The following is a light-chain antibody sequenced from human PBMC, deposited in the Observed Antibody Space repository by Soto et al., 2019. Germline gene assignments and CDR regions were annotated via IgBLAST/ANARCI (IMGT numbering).Light chain of an antibody. J-gene: IGLJ2*01. V-gene: IGLV2-14*01. CDR1: SSDIGGFNY. CDR3: SSYTRSSTVV. Sequence: QSALTQPASVSGSPGQSITISCTGSSSDIGGFNYVSWYQQHPGKAPKLMIYEVSKRPSGDSNRFSGSKSGNTASLTISGLQAEDEADYYCSSYTRSSTVVFGGGTKVTVL. CDR2: EVS.